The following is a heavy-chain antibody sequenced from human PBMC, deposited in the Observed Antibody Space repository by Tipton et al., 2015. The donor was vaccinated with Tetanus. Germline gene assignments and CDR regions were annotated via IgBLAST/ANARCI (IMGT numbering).Heavy chain of an antibody. D-gene: IGHD2-8*02. CDR2: IYYSGTT. CDR3: ARVTSTGPAYNWFDP. V-gene: IGHV4-59*12. J-gene: IGHJ5*02. CDR1: GGSISSYY. Sequence: TLSLTCTVSGGSISSYYWSWIRQPPGKGLEWIGYIYYSGTTHYNPSLKSRVTISIDRSKNQLSLKLTSVTAADTAVYYCARVTSTGPAYNWFDPWGQGTLVTVSS.